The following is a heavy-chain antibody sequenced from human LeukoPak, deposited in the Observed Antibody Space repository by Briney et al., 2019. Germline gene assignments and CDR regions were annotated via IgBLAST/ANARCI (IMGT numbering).Heavy chain of an antibody. CDR2: ISTTGGST. Sequence: AGGSLRLSCAASGFSFNNYAMSWVRQAPGKGLGWVSAISTTGGSTYYADSVKGRLTISRDNSKNTLSLQMDSLRVEDTAVYYCAKDWTTVVTPKGYYFDSWGQGTLVTVSS. V-gene: IGHV3-23*01. D-gene: IGHD4-23*01. CDR1: GFSFNNYA. J-gene: IGHJ4*02. CDR3: AKDWTTVVTPKGYYFDS.